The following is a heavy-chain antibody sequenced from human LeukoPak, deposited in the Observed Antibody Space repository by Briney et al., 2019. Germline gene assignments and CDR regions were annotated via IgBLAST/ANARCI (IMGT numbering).Heavy chain of an antibody. Sequence: PGRSLRLSCAASGFTFSSYGMHWVRQAPGKGLEWVAVISYDGSNKYYADSVKGRFTISRDNSKNTLYLQMNSLRAEDTAVYYCAKDTAGDCSGGSCYGGGRVFDYWGQGTLVAVSS. CDR2: ISYDGSNK. CDR3: AKDTAGDCSGGSCYGGGRVFDY. CDR1: GFTFSSYG. J-gene: IGHJ4*02. D-gene: IGHD2-15*01. V-gene: IGHV3-30*18.